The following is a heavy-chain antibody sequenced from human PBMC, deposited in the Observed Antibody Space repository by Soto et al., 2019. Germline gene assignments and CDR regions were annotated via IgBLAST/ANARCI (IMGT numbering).Heavy chain of an antibody. Sequence: ASVKVSCKASGYTFTSYAMHWVRQAPGQRLEWMGIINPSSGSTNYAQKFQDRVTMTRDTSTSTVNMELSSLRSEDTAVYYCARGGYTYGFDYWGQGTLVTVSS. D-gene: IGHD5-18*01. J-gene: IGHJ4*02. V-gene: IGHV1-46*01. CDR3: ARGGYTYGFDY. CDR1: GYTFTSYA. CDR2: INPSSGST.